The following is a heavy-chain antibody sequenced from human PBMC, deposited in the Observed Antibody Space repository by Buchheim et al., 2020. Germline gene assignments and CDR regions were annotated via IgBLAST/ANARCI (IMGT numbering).Heavy chain of an antibody. CDR2: VWFDGTKK. J-gene: IGHJ4*02. Sequence: QVQLVESGGGVVQPGRSLRLSCEASGFTFSYYGMHWVRQTRGKGLEWLAVVWFDGTKKYYVDSVKGRFTISRDNSKNTLYLEMNSLRAEDTAVYYCARDRVGESSGWYFDSWGQGT. D-gene: IGHD6-19*01. CDR3: ARDRVGESSGWYFDS. V-gene: IGHV3-33*01. CDR1: GFTFSYYG.